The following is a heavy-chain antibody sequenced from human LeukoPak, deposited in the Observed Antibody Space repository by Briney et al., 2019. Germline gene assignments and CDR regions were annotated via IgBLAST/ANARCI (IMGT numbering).Heavy chain of an antibody. Sequence: GRSLRLSCAASGFTFSSYAMHWVRQAPGKGLEWVAVISYDGSNKYYADSVKGRFTISRDNSKNTLYLQMNSLRAEDTAVYFCARYSEVYYYVDVWGAGTTVIVSS. CDR1: GFTFSSYA. J-gene: IGHJ6*03. D-gene: IGHD2-21*01. CDR2: ISYDGSNK. V-gene: IGHV3-30*04. CDR3: ARYSEVYYYVDV.